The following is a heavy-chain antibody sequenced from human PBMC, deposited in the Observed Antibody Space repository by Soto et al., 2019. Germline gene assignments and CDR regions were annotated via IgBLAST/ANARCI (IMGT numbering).Heavy chain of an antibody. D-gene: IGHD3-3*01. Sequence: QVQLVQSGAEVKKPGSSVKVSCKASGSTFSSYAISWVRQAPGQGLEWMGGIIPIFGTANYAQKFQGRVTMTAAEPTSTAYMELSSLRSEDTAVYYCARGRITIFGVVIRRSYYYGMDFWGQGTTVTVSS. CDR3: ARGRITIFGVVIRRSYYYGMDF. CDR1: GSTFSSYA. V-gene: IGHV1-69*01. J-gene: IGHJ6*02. CDR2: IIPIFGTA.